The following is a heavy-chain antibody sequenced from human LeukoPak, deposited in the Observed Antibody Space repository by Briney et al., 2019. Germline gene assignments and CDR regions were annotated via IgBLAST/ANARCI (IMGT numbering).Heavy chain of an antibody. Sequence: SETLSLTCTVFGGSISSYYWSWLRQPAGKRLEWIGRISSSGSTNYNPSLKSRVTMSVDSSKNHFSLKLSSVTAADTAVYYCARLGLGIDYWGQGTLVTVSS. CDR2: ISSSGST. CDR3: ARLGLGIDY. J-gene: IGHJ4*02. V-gene: IGHV4-4*07. D-gene: IGHD7-27*01. CDR1: GGSISSYY.